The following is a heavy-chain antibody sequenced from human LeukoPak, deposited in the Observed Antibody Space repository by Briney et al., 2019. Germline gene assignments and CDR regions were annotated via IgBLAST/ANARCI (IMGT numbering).Heavy chain of an antibody. CDR1: GGSISSYY. V-gene: IGHV4-59*12. Sequence: SETLSLTCTVSGGSISSYYWSWIRQPPGKGLEWIGSIYYSGSTYYNPSLKSRVTISVDTSKNQFSLKLSSVTAADTAVYYCARDRITMVRGVLDWGQGTLVTVSS. CDR3: ARDRITMVRGVLD. CDR2: IYYSGST. J-gene: IGHJ4*02. D-gene: IGHD3-10*01.